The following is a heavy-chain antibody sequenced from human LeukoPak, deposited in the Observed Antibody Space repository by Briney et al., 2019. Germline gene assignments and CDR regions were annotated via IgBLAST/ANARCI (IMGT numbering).Heavy chain of an antibody. D-gene: IGHD5-12*01. CDR3: ARADGYEIYFDY. Sequence: PSETLSLTCTVSGGSISSGGYYWSWIRQHPGKGLEWIGCIYYSGSTYYNPSLKSRVTISVDTSKNQFSLKLSSVTAADTAVYYCARADGYEIYFDYWGQGTLVTVSS. CDR2: IYYSGST. V-gene: IGHV4-31*03. J-gene: IGHJ4*02. CDR1: GGSISSGGYY.